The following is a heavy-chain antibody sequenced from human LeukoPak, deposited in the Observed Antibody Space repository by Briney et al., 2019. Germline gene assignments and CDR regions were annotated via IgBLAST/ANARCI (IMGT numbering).Heavy chain of an antibody. D-gene: IGHD2-2*01. V-gene: IGHV3-21*01. CDR1: GFTFSNYN. CDR2: ISSSSSYI. Sequence: GGSLRLSCAASGFTFSNYNMNWVRQAPGKGLEWVSSISSSSSYIYYADSVKGRFTISSDNAKNLLYLQMNSLRAEDTAVYYCARDACSTTNCYLAYWGQGTLVTVSS. J-gene: IGHJ4*02. CDR3: ARDACSTTNCYLAY.